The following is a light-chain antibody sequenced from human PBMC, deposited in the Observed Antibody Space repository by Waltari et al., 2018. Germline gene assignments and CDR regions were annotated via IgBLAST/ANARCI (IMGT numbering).Light chain of an antibody. CDR2: EVS. CDR3: SSYTSNNTRV. CDR1: SSDVGGYNH. J-gene: IGLJ3*02. V-gene: IGLV2-14*01. Sequence: QSALTPPASVSGSPGQSTSIPCPGTSSDVGGYNHVSWYQQHPGKAPKLMIYEVSNRPSGVSNRFSCSKSGNTASLTISGLQAEDEADYYCSSYTSNNTRVFGGGTKVTVL.